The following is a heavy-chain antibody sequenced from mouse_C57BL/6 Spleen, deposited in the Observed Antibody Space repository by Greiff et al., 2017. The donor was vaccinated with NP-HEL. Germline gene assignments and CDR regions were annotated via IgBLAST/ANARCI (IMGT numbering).Heavy chain of an antibody. CDR1: GFSLTSYG. Sequence: VQLVESGPGLVQPSQSLSITCTVSGFSLTSYGVHWVRQSPGKGLEWLGVIWSGGSTDYNAAFISRLSISKDNSKSQVFFKMNSLQADDTAIYYCARIGIYYYGSSYFYAMDYWGQGTSVTVSS. D-gene: IGHD1-1*01. CDR2: IWSGGST. J-gene: IGHJ4*01. V-gene: IGHV2-2*01. CDR3: ARIGIYYYGSSYFYAMDY.